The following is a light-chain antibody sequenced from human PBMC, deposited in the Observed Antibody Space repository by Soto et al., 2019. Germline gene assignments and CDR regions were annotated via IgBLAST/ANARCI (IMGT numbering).Light chain of an antibody. V-gene: IGKV1-5*03. CDR1: QSISSW. Sequence: DILMTQSPSTLSASVGDRVTITCRASQSISSWLAWYQQKPGKAPKLLIYNASSLESGVPSRFSGSGSGTEFTLTISSLQPDDFATYYCQQYNSYSQGTFGQGTKVEIK. CDR2: NAS. J-gene: IGKJ1*01. CDR3: QQYNSYSQGT.